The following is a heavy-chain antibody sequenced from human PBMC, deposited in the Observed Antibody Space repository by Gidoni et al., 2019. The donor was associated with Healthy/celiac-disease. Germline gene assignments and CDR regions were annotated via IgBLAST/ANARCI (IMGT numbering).Heavy chain of an antibody. CDR3: ARGDLGYYESSGYEY. V-gene: IGHV1-69*01. D-gene: IGHD3-22*01. CDR2: SIPIVGTA. CDR1: VGPFCSYA. J-gene: IGHJ4*02. Sequence: QVQLVQSGAEVKKPGSSVKVSCKASVGPFCSYAISWVRQAPGQGLEWMGGSIPIVGTANYEQKFKSRVKITADESTSKAYMELSSLRAEDTGVNDCARGDLGYYESSGYEYWGQGTLVTVSS.